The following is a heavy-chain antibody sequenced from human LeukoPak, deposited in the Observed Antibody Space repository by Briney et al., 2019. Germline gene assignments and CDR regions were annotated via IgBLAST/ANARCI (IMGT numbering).Heavy chain of an antibody. CDR2: TYYRSKWYN. Sequence: SQTLSLTSAISGDSVSSNSAAWNWIRQSPSRGLEWLGRTYYRSKWYNDYAVSVKSRITINPDTSKNQFSLQLNSVTPEDTAVYYCARGGHYCGGDCFDAFDIWGQGTMVTVSS. CDR3: ARGGHYCGGDCFDAFDI. J-gene: IGHJ3*02. V-gene: IGHV6-1*01. D-gene: IGHD2-21*02. CDR1: GDSVSSNSAA.